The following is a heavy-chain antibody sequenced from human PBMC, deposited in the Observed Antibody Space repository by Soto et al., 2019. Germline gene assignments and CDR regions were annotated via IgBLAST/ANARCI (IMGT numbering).Heavy chain of an antibody. CDR2: ISAHTGSS. V-gene: IGHV1-18*01. CDR1: GYNFTSSG. J-gene: IGHJ3*01. Sequence: QVQLVQSGAEVKKPGASVTVSCKASGYNFTSSGMSWVRQAPGQGHEWMRWISAHTGSSEYAQRFKGRVTMTTERSTSTAYMELRSLRSDDTAVYYWARAFFYQGSDSRGYSFDAFDFWGQGTLVTVSS. CDR3: ARAFFYQGSDSRGYSFDAFDF. D-gene: IGHD3-22*01.